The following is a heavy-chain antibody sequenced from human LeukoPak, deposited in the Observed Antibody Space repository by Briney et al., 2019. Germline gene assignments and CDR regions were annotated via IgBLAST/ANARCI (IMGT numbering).Heavy chain of an antibody. Sequence: GASVKVSCKASGYTFTSYGISWVRQAPGQGLEWMGWINPNSGGTNYAQKFQGRVTMTRDTSISTAYMELSRLRSDDTAVYYCATNPYCSSTSCYLNWFDPWGQGTLVTVSS. CDR1: GYTFTSYG. J-gene: IGHJ5*02. D-gene: IGHD2-2*01. V-gene: IGHV1-2*02. CDR2: INPNSGGT. CDR3: ATNPYCSSTSCYLNWFDP.